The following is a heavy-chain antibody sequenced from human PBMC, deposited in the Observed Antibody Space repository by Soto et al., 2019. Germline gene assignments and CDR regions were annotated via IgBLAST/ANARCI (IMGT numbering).Heavy chain of an antibody. Sequence: LRLSCAASRFTFSIYAMSWIRQAPGKGLEWVSAISGSGGSTYYADSVKGRFTISRDNSKNTLYLQMNSLRAEDTAVYYCARAPGGVTMIVVVISRPFFDYWGQGTLVTVSS. CDR3: ARAPGGVTMIVVVISRPFFDY. V-gene: IGHV3-23*01. J-gene: IGHJ4*02. D-gene: IGHD3-22*01. CDR2: ISGSGGST. CDR1: RFTFSIYA.